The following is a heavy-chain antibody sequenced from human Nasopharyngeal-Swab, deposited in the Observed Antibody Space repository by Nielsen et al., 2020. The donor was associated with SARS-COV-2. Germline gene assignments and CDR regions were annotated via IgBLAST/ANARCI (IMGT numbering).Heavy chain of an antibody. J-gene: IGHJ6*02. CDR1: GFTFSSYG. D-gene: IGHD3-10*01. CDR2: IWYDGSNK. Sequence: GGSLRLSCAASGFTFSSYGMHWVRQAPGKGLEWVAVIWYDGSNKYYADSVKGRFTISRDNSKNTLYLQMNSLRAEDTAVYYCASPYGSGSYYYYYGMDVWGQGTTVTVSS. V-gene: IGHV3-33*01. CDR3: ASPYGSGSYYYYYGMDV.